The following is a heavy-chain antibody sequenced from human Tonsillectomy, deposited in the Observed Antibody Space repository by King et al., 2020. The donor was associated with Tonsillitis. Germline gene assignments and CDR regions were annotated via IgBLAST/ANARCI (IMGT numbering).Heavy chain of an antibody. D-gene: IGHD3-3*01. CDR3: ARGKYDVWSGYPDYFDY. V-gene: IGHV4-34*01. CDR2: VSHIGST. CDR1: GGSFNDYF. Sequence: VQLQQWGAGLLKPSETLSLTCAVYGGSFNDYFWSWIRQPPGKGLEGIGEVSHIGSTNYNPSLKSRVSISVDTSKNQFSLKLSSVTAADTAVYYCARGKYDVWSGYPDYFDYWGRGTLVTVSS. J-gene: IGHJ4*03.